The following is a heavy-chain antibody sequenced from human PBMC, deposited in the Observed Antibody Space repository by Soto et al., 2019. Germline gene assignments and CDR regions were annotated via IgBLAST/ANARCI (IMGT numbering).Heavy chain of an antibody. CDR1: GFNFRLFL. CDR2: IDQDGSEK. D-gene: IGHD6-19*01. CDR3: AKVVGALVVAGFDS. Sequence: PGGSLRLSCAASGFNFRLFLMSWVRQAPGKGLEWVANIDQDGSEKQYLDSVRGRFAISRDNGRNSLYLQMDSLRAEDTAVYYCAKVVGALVVAGFDSWGQGTLVTVSS. V-gene: IGHV3-7*01. J-gene: IGHJ4*02.